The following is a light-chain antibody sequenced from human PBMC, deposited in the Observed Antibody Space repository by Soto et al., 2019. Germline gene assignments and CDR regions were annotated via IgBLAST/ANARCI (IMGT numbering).Light chain of an antibody. CDR1: QSISSW. CDR3: QQYNDNWT. V-gene: IGKV1-5*03. J-gene: IGKJ1*01. CDR2: KAS. Sequence: DIQMTQSPSTLSASVGDRVTITCGASQSISSWLAWYQQKPGKAPKLLIYKASTLQSGVPSRFSGSGSGTEFTLAISSLQPDDSPSYYCQQYNDNWTFGQGTKVEIK.